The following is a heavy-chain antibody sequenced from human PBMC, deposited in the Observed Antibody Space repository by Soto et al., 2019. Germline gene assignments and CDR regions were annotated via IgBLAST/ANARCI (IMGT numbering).Heavy chain of an antibody. D-gene: IGHD6-19*01. Sequence: SETLSLTCTVSGGSISSYYLSWIRQPPGKGLEWIGYIYYSGSTNYNPSLKSRVTISVDTSKNQFSLKLSSVTAADTAVYYCARSPPYSSGWYYFDYWGQGTLVTVYS. CDR2: IYYSGST. J-gene: IGHJ4*02. V-gene: IGHV4-59*01. CDR1: GGSISSYY. CDR3: ARSPPYSSGWYYFDY.